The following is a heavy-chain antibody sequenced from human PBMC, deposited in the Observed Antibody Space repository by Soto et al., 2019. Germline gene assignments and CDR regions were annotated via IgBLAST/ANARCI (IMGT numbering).Heavy chain of an antibody. CDR3: AGSGYDSYYYYGMDV. Sequence: QVQLVESGGGVVQPGRSLRLSCAATGFTFSSYAMHWVRQAPGKGLEWVAVISYDGSNKYYADSVKGRFTISRDNSKNTLYLQMNSLRAEDTAVYYCAGSGYDSYYYYGMDVWGQGTTVTVSS. D-gene: IGHD5-12*01. CDR1: GFTFSSYA. V-gene: IGHV3-30-3*01. CDR2: ISYDGSNK. J-gene: IGHJ6*02.